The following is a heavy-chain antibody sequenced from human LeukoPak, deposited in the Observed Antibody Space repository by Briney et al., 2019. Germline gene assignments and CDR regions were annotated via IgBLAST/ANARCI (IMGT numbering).Heavy chain of an antibody. Sequence: PGGSLRLSCAPSGFTFSSYAMSWVRQAPGKGLEWVSSISGSGGVTYHADSVKGRFTISRDNFKNTLYMQMNSLRAEDTALYYCAKQDYNRHFDSWGQGTLVTVSS. J-gene: IGHJ4*02. CDR1: GFTFSSYA. CDR2: ISGSGGVT. CDR3: AKQDYNRHFDS. V-gene: IGHV3-23*01. D-gene: IGHD1-20*01.